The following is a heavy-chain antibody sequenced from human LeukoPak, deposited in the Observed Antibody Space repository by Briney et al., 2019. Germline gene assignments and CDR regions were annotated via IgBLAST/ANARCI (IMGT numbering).Heavy chain of an antibody. Sequence: SETLSLTCTVSGGSISSGSYYWSWIRQPAGKGLEWIGRIYTSGSTNYNPSLKSRVTISVDTSKNQFSLKLSSVTAADTAVYYCARHYYDSSGYYPSHYDAFDIWGQGTMVTVSS. J-gene: IGHJ3*02. D-gene: IGHD3-22*01. CDR3: ARHYYDSSGYYPSHYDAFDI. CDR2: IYTSGST. CDR1: GGSISSGSYY. V-gene: IGHV4-61*02.